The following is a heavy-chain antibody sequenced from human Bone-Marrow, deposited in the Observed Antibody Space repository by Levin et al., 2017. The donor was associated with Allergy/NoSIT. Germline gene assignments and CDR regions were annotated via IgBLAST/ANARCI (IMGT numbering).Heavy chain of an antibody. D-gene: IGHD6-19*01. CDR3: AKQLKVDGPSFDS. Sequence: GGSLRLSCVASGLTFDNYDLNWVRQAPGKGLEWVSGMGGSSSEGSTNYGDSVRGRFTMSRDNSKNTMYLQIHSLRAEDTAVYYCAKQLKVDGPSFDSWGQGTLVTVSS. J-gene: IGHJ4*02. CDR2: MGGSSSEGST. CDR1: GLTFDNYD. V-gene: IGHV3-23*01.